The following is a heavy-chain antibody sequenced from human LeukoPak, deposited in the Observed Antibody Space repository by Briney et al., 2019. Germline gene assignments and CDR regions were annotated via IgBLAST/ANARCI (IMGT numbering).Heavy chain of an antibody. CDR2: MNPSSGNT. CDR1: GYTFTSYD. CDR3: ARSTGPLYYDFWSGYQNPNWFDP. J-gene: IGHJ5*02. V-gene: IGHV1-8*01. D-gene: IGHD3-3*01. Sequence: GASVKVSCKASGYTFTSYDINWVRQATGQGLEWMGWMNPSSGNTGYAQKFQGRVTMTRNTSISTAYMELSSLRSEDTAVYYCARSTGPLYYDFWSGYQNPNWFDPWGQGTLVTVSS.